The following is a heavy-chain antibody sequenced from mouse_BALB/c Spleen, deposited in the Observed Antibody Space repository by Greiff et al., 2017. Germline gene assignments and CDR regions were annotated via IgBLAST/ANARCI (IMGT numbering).Heavy chain of an antibody. J-gene: IGHJ4*01. CDR3: GRSNYGNPHYYAMDY. CDR1: GYSITSDYA. CDR2: ISYSGST. V-gene: IGHV3-2*02. D-gene: IGHD2-1*01. Sequence: EVQRVESGPGLVKPSQSLSLTCTVTGYSITSDYAWNWIRQFPGNKLEWMGYISYSGSTSYNPSLKSRISITRDTSKNQFFLQLNSVTTEDTATYYCGRSNYGNPHYYAMDYWGQGTSVTVSS.